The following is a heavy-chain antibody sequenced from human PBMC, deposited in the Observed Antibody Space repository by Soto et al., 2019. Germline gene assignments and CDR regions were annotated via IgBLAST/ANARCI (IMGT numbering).Heavy chain of an antibody. J-gene: IGHJ6*02. CDR1: GFTFSSYL. D-gene: IGHD2-21*01. V-gene: IGHV3-7*03. Sequence: PGGSLTLSCAASGFTFSSYLFSWVRQAPRKGLEWVGNINHDESENYYVYSVKGRLTISRDNVKNTVYLQINTLRADDKAAYYCAREGSHMGLDVWGPGTPVTVSS. CDR2: INHDESEN. CDR3: AREGSHMGLDV.